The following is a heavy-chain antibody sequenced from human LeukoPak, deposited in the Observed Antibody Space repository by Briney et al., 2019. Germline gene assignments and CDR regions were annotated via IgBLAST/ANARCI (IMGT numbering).Heavy chain of an antibody. V-gene: IGHV3-48*03. CDR1: GFTFSSYE. CDR3: ARSSEYSYGWWSVGPFDY. CDR2: ISTSGSSR. Sequence: GGSLRLSCAASGFTFSSYEMNWVRQAPGKGLEWVSYISTSGSSRYYADSVKDRFTISRDNAKNSLYLQMNSLRAEDTAVYYCARSSEYSYGWWSVGPFDYWGQGTLVTVSS. D-gene: IGHD5-18*01. J-gene: IGHJ4*02.